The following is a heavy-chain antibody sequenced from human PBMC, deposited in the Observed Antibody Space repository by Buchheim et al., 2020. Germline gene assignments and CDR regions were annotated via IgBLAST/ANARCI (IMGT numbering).Heavy chain of an antibody. CDR1: GGPISSSNW. CDR2: IYHSGST. CDR3: ARDLRIAVAVNYYYYGMDV. V-gene: IGHV4-4*02. Sequence: QVQLQESGPGLVKPSGTLSLTCAVSGGPISSSNWWSWVRQPPGKGLEWIGEIYHSGSTNYNPSPKSRVTISVEKSKNQFSLKLSSVTAADTAVYYCARDLRIAVAVNYYYYGMDVWGQGTT. D-gene: IGHD6-19*01. J-gene: IGHJ6*02.